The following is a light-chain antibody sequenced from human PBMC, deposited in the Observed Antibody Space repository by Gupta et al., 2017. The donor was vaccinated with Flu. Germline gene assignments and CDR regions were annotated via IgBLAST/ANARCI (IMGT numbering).Light chain of an antibody. CDR2: SAS. J-gene: IGKJ4*01. CDR1: QSISSY. CDR3: QQRDNTPLT. Sequence: DIQMTQSPSSLSASVGDRVTITCRASQSISSYLNWYQQIPGKAPKFLIYSASKLQRGVSSRFSGSGSGTDFTLTISRLQPEDFATYYCQQRDNTPLTFGGGTKVEMK. V-gene: IGKV1-39*01.